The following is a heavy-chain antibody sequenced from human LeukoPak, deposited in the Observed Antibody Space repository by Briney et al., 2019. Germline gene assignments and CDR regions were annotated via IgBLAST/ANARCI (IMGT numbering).Heavy chain of an antibody. V-gene: IGHV4-34*01. CDR2: IYYSGST. Sequence: SETLSLTCAVYGGSFSGYYWSWIRQPPGKGLEWIGRIYYSGSTYYNPSLKSRVTISVDTSKNQFSLKLSSVTAADTAVYYCARRITMIVVVMPSDAFDIWGQGTMVTVSS. J-gene: IGHJ3*02. CDR1: GGSFSGYY. CDR3: ARRITMIVVVMPSDAFDI. D-gene: IGHD3-22*01.